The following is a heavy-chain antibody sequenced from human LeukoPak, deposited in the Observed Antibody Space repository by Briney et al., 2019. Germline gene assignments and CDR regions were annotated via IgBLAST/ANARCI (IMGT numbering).Heavy chain of an antibody. J-gene: IGHJ4*02. CDR1: GFTFSSYS. CDR3: ARGGYSGSYYVDY. D-gene: IGHD1-26*01. CDR2: ISSSSSTI. Sequence: GGSLRLSCAASGFTFSSYSMNWVRQAPGKGLEWVSYISSSSSTIYYADSVKGRFTISRDNAKNSLYLQMNSLRAEDTAVYYCARGGYSGSYYVDYGGQGTLVTVSS. V-gene: IGHV3-48*04.